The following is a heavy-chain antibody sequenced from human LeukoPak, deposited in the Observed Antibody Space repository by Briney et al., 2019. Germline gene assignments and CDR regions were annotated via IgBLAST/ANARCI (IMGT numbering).Heavy chain of an antibody. CDR1: GSTFSSYA. J-gene: IGHJ3*02. CDR3: ATHSGQTPSNAFDI. V-gene: IGHV1-69*13. Sequence: GASVKDSCKASGSTFSSYAISWVRQAPGQGLEWMGGIIPIFGTANYAQKFQGRVTITADESTSTAYMELSSLRSEDTAVYYCATHSGQTPSNAFDIWGQGTMVTVSS. CDR2: IIPIFGTA. D-gene: IGHD6-19*01.